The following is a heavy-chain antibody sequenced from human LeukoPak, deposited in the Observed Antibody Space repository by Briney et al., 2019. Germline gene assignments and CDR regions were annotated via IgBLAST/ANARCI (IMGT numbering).Heavy chain of an antibody. CDR3: AKDLDTAMVAFDY. Sequence: GGSLRLSCAASGFTFDDYAMHWVRQAPGKGLEWVSGISWNSGSIGYADSVKGRFTISRDNAKNSLYLQMNSLRAEDTALYHCAKDLDTAMVAFDYWGQGTLVTVSS. CDR2: ISWNSGSI. J-gene: IGHJ4*02. D-gene: IGHD5-18*01. V-gene: IGHV3-9*01. CDR1: GFTFDDYA.